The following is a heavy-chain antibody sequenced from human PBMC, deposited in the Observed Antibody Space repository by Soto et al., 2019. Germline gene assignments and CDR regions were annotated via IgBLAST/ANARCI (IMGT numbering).Heavy chain of an antibody. J-gene: IGHJ4*02. D-gene: IGHD2-15*01. CDR3: ARLVVVAPVANV. CDR1: FASFSSNSYH. V-gene: IGHV4-39*01. Sequence: SETLSLTCSVSFASFSSNSYHWGWIRQPPGKGLEWIGSISYTGTTYYSPSLKSRVTISADTSKKQFSLKLDSATAADTAVYYCARLVVVAPVANVWGQGTRVTVS. CDR2: ISYTGTT.